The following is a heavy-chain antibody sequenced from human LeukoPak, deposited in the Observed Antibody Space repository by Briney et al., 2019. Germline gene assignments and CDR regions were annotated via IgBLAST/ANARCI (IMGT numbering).Heavy chain of an antibody. V-gene: IGHV3-48*03. J-gene: IGHJ6*03. CDR3: AKPRYSYYYYMDV. CDR2: ISSSGSTI. CDR1: GFTFSSYE. Sequence: GGSLRLSCAASGFTFSSYEMNWVRQAPGKGLEWVSYISSSGSTIYYADSVKGRFTISRDNSENTLYLQMNSLRAEDTAVYYCAKPRYSYYYYMDVWGKGTTVTISS. D-gene: IGHD1-14*01.